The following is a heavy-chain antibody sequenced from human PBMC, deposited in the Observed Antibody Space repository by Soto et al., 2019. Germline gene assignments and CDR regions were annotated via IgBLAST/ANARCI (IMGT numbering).Heavy chain of an antibody. J-gene: IGHJ4*02. CDR3: ARGSKQLVPGYYFDY. D-gene: IGHD6-13*01. CDR1: GFTFSSYG. Sequence: QVQLVESGGGVVQPGRSLRLSCAASGFTFSSYGMHWVRQAPGKGLEWVAVIWYDGSNKYYADSVKGRFTISRNNSKNTLYLQMNSLRAEDTAVYYCARGSKQLVPGYYFDYWGQGTLVTVSS. CDR2: IWYDGSNK. V-gene: IGHV3-33*01.